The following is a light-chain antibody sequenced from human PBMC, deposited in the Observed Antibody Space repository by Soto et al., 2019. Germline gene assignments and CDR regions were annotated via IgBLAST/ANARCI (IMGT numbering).Light chain of an antibody. J-gene: IGKJ5*01. Sequence: DIQITQSPSSRSVFVGDRVIITFRASQSISSYLNWYQQKPGKAPRLLIYAVSILQSGVPSRFSGSGSGTDFNITISSLQPEDCATYYCQQSDNIPITFGQGTRLEIK. V-gene: IGKV1-39*01. CDR3: QQSDNIPIT. CDR1: QSISSY. CDR2: AVS.